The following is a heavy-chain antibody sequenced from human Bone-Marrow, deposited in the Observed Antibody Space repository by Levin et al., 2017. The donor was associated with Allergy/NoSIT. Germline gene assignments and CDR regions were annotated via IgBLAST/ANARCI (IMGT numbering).Heavy chain of an antibody. V-gene: IGHV4-59*13. CDR1: DGSISTYY. CDR2: IHYSGST. D-gene: IGHD2-21*02. J-gene: IGHJ4*02. CDR3: ARGDSDATIDY. Sequence: PSETLSLTCSVSDGSISTYYWSWIRQSPGRGLEWVGFIHYSGSTNFRPSLKSRVTISVDTSKNQFSLNLSSVTAADTAVYYCARGDSDATIDYWGQGILVTVSS.